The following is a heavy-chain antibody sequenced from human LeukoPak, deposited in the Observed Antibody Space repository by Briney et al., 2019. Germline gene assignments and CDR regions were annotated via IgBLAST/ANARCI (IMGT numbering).Heavy chain of an antibody. J-gene: IGHJ4*02. CDR1: GSTVSNNY. D-gene: IGHD3-22*01. CDR3: ARDSSGPAY. Sequence: PGGSLRLSFAASGSTVSNNYMSWVRQAPGKGLEWVSVIYSAGGTYYADSVKGRFTISRDNSKNTLYLQMNSLRVEDTAVYYCARDSSGPAYWGQGTLVTVSS. V-gene: IGHV3-66*01. CDR2: IYSAGGT.